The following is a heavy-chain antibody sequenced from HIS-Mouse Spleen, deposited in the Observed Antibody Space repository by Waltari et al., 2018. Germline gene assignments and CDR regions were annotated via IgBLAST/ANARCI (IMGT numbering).Heavy chain of an antibody. D-gene: IGHD1-1*01. CDR2: SYYSGST. V-gene: IGHV4-39*07. Sequence: QLQLQESGPGLVKPSETLSLTCTVSGGSISSSSYYWGWIRQPPGKGLEWIGGSYYSGSTYYNPSLKSRVTISVDTSKNQFSLKLSSVTAADTAVYYCARDPRWNDGIDYWGQGTLVTVSS. CDR1: GGSISSSSYY. J-gene: IGHJ4*02. CDR3: ARDPRWNDGIDY.